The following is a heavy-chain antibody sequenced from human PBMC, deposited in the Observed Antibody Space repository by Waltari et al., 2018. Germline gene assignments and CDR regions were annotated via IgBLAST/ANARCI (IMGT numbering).Heavy chain of an antibody. Sequence: EVQLVESGGGLVQPGGSLKLSCAASGFTFSDSAMHWVRRASGKGLGCVGLIRTKPNNYATAYAASVRGRFTISRDDSKNTAYLQMNSLKTEDTAVYYCSGDSSGYKFDYWGQGTLVTVSS. CDR2: IRTKPNNYAT. CDR1: GFTFSDSA. CDR3: SGDSSGYKFDY. J-gene: IGHJ4*02. D-gene: IGHD3-22*01. V-gene: IGHV3-73*02.